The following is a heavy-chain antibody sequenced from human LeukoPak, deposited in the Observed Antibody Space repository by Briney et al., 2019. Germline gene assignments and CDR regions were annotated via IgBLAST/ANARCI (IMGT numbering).Heavy chain of an antibody. CDR3: ARVGYDFNAYSSYYMDV. J-gene: IGHJ6*03. V-gene: IGHV4-38-2*02. Sequence: PSETLSLTCTVSGYSIKRGYYWDWIRPPPGKGREWIGIIYHSGSTYHHPSLKSRFTISVATSKNHFSLTLSSVPAPDTAVYYCARVGYDFNAYSSYYMDVWGKATTVTTSS. CDR2: IYHSGST. D-gene: IGHD5-12*01. CDR1: GYSIKRGYY.